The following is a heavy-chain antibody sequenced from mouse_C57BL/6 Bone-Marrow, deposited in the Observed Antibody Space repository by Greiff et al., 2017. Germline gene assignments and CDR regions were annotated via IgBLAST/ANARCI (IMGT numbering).Heavy chain of an antibody. CDR2: SDPENGDT. Sequence: VQLQQSGAELVRPGASVKLSCTASGFNIKDDYMHWVKQRPEQGLEWIGWSDPENGDTEYASQFQGKATITADTSSNTAYLQLSSLTSEDTAVYYCTVTTVVATRGYWGQGTTLTVSS. J-gene: IGHJ2*01. CDR1: GFNIKDDY. V-gene: IGHV14-4*01. D-gene: IGHD1-1*01. CDR3: TVTTVVATRGY.